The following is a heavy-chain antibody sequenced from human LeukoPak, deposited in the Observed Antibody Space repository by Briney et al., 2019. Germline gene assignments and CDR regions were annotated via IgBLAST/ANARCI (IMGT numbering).Heavy chain of an antibody. J-gene: IGHJ6*03. D-gene: IGHD6-6*01. Sequence: GASVKVSCKASGYTFTSYDINWVRQATGQGLEWMGWMNPNSGNTGYARKFQGRVTITRNTSISTAYMELSSLRSEDTAVYYCAREGYSSSYYYMDVWGKGTTVTVSS. CDR3: AREGYSSSYYYMDV. CDR2: MNPNSGNT. V-gene: IGHV1-8*03. CDR1: GYTFTSYD.